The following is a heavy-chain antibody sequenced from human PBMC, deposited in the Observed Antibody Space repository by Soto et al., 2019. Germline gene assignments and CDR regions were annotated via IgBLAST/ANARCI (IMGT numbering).Heavy chain of an antibody. Sequence: QVQLVESGGGLVKPGGSLRLSCAASGFTFSDYYMSWIHQAPGKGLEWVSYISSSGSTIYYADSVKGRFTISRDNAKNSLYLQMNSLRAEDTAVYYCARDTRGYDFWSGYYEPYYYGMDVWGQGTTVTVSS. CDR3: ARDTRGYDFWSGYYEPYYYGMDV. CDR1: GFTFSDYY. D-gene: IGHD3-3*01. V-gene: IGHV3-11*01. J-gene: IGHJ6*02. CDR2: ISSSGSTI.